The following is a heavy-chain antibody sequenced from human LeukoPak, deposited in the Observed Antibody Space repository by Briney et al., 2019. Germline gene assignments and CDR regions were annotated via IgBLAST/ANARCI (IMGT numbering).Heavy chain of an antibody. CDR1: GFTFSAYV. D-gene: IGHD5-12*01. Sequence: GGSLRLSCAASGFTFSAYVMSWVRQAPGKGLEWVSGISGSGDNTYYADSVKGRFTISRDNSKNTLYLQMNSLRAEDTAVYYCAKGSGYDTDFDYWGQGTLVSVSS. V-gene: IGHV3-23*01. CDR2: ISGSGDNT. CDR3: AKGSGYDTDFDY. J-gene: IGHJ4*02.